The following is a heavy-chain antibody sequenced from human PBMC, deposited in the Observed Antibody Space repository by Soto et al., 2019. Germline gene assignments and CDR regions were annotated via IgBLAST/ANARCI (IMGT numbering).Heavy chain of an antibody. D-gene: IGHD4-17*01. CDR2: IKQDGSAQ. J-gene: IGHJ4*02. Sequence: PGGSLRLSCAASGFTFSTSWMTWVRQAPGKGLEWVANIKQDGSAQYYVDSLKGRFSVSRDNAKNSLYLQMDSLRAEDTAVYYCARGIYGDYEVYWGQGTLVTVSS. CDR3: ARGIYGDYEVY. V-gene: IGHV3-7*04. CDR1: GFTFSTSW.